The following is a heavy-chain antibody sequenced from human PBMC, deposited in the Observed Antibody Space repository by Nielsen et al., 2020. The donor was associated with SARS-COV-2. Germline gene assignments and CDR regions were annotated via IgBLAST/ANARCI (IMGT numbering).Heavy chain of an antibody. J-gene: IGHJ6*02. Sequence: GESLKISCAASGFTFSNYGMHWVRQAPGKGLEWVAVISYDGRNKYYVDSVKGRFTISRDNSKNTLYLQMNSLRAEDTAVYYCARDLAYYDILTGYYTIPYYYYYYGMDVWGQGTTVTVSS. V-gene: IGHV3-30*03. CDR2: ISYDGRNK. CDR1: GFTFSNYG. D-gene: IGHD3-9*01. CDR3: ARDLAYYDILTGYYTIPYYYYYYGMDV.